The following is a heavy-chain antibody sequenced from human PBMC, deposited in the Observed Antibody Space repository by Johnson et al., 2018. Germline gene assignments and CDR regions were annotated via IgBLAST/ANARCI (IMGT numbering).Heavy chain of an antibody. D-gene: IGHD5-18*01. J-gene: IGHJ6*03. CDR1: GYTFTSYD. CDR3: ARGGDTAMVYYYYYYYMDV. CDR2: MNPNSGNT. V-gene: IGHV1-8*01. Sequence: QVQLVESGAEVKKPGASVKVSCKASGYTFTSYDINWVRQATGQGLEWMGWMNPNSGNTGYAQKFQGRVTMTRNTSISTAYMELSSLRSEDTAVYYCARGGDTAMVYYYYYYYMDVWGKGTTVTVSS.